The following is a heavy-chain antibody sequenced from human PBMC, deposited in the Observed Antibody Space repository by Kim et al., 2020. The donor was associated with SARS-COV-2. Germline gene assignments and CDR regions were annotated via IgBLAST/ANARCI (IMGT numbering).Heavy chain of an antibody. J-gene: IGHJ5*02. CDR3: ARVAHSHMVRGRWFDP. V-gene: IGHV4-61*01. CDR2: IYYSGST. CDR1: GGSVSSGSYY. D-gene: IGHD3-10*01. Sequence: SETLSLTCTVSGGSVSSGSYYWSWIRQPPGKGLEWIGYIYYSGSTNYNPSLKSRVTISVDTSKNQFSLKLSSVTAADTAVYYCARVAHSHMVRGRWFDPWGQGTLVTVSS.